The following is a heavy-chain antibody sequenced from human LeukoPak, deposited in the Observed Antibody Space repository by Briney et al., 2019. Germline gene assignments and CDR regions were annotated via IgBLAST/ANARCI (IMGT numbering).Heavy chain of an antibody. D-gene: IGHD3-16*02. CDR2: MNPNSGNT. CDR3: ARGGGYDYIWGSYRLPDY. V-gene: IGHV1-8*01. Sequence: ASVKVSCKASGYTFTSYDINWVRQATGQGLEWMGWMNPNSGNTGYAQKFQGRVTMTRNTSISTAYMELSSLRSEDTAVYYCARGGGYDYIWGSYRLPDYWGQGTLVTVSS. CDR1: GYTFTSYD. J-gene: IGHJ4*02.